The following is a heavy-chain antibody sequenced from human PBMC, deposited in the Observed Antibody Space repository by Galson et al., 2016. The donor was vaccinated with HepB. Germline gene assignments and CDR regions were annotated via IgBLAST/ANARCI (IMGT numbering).Heavy chain of an antibody. Sequence: SLRLSCAGSGFTFSSYGLHWVRQAPGKGLEWVAVSWSDGQYKYYADSVKGRFTISRDNSKSTLFLQMNSLRPEDTAVYYCARDSPGHNAQWLVRPLEFWGQGTLVTVSS. J-gene: IGHJ4*02. CDR2: SWSDGQYK. V-gene: IGHV3-33*01. CDR3: ARDSPGHNAQWLVRPLEF. D-gene: IGHD6-19*01. CDR1: GFTFSSYG.